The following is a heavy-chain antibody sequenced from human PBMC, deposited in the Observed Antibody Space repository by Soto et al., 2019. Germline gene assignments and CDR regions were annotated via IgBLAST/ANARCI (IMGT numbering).Heavy chain of an antibody. J-gene: IGHJ6*02. CDR3: GGYCGSTSCSGGMDV. CDR1: GGTFSSYA. D-gene: IGHD2-2*01. V-gene: IGHV1-69*06. Sequence: ASVKVSCKASGGTFSSYAIRWVRQAPGQGLEWMGGIIPIFGTANYAQKFQGRVTITADKSTSTAYMELSSLRSEDTAVYYCGGYCGSTSCSGGMDVWGQGTTVTVYS. CDR2: IIPIFGTA.